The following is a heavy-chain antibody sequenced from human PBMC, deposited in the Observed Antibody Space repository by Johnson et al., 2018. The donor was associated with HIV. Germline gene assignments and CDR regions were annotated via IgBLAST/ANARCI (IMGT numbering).Heavy chain of an antibody. J-gene: IGHJ3*02. CDR3: AREGNYYDSSSHVFDI. D-gene: IGHD3-22*01. V-gene: IGHV3-30*03. Sequence: QVQLVESGGGLVQPGGSLRLSCAASGFTFSSYGMHWVRQAPGTGLEWVAVISYDGGNKYYADSVKGRFTISRDKSRNTRYLQMNRLRAEDTAVHYCAREGNYYDSSSHVFDIWGQGTMVTVSS. CDR2: ISYDGGNK. CDR1: GFTFSSYG.